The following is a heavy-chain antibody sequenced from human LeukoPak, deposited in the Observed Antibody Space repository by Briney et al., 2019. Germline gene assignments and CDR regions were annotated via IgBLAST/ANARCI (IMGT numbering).Heavy chain of an antibody. J-gene: IGHJ4*02. D-gene: IGHD6-13*01. CDR1: GYSINNGYY. CDR2: IYHVGTT. CDR3: ARQSGRAIAAATDY. V-gene: IGHV4-38-2*02. Sequence: SETLSLTCTVSGYSINNGYYWRWFRQPPGKGLEWIGSIYHVGTTSYNPSLKSRVTISVDTPKNQFSLKLSSVTAADTAVYYCARQSGRAIAAATDYWGQGTLVTVSS.